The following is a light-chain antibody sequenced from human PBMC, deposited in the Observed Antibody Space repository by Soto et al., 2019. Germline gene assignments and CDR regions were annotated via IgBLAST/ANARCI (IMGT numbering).Light chain of an antibody. CDR1: SSNIGSNT. Sequence: QSVLTQPPSAXXXXXXXXXXXCSGSSSNIGSNTVNWYQQLPGTAPKLLIYSNNQRPPGVPDRFSGSKSGTSASLAISGLQSEDEADYYCAAWDDSLNGYVFGTGTKLTVL. V-gene: IGLV1-44*01. CDR3: AAWDDSLNGYV. CDR2: SNN. J-gene: IGLJ1*01.